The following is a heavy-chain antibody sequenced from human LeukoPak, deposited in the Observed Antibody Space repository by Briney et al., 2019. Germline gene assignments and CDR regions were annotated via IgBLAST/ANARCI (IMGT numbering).Heavy chain of an antibody. CDR2: ITSSGST. V-gene: IGHV4-34*01. Sequence: GTLSLSCAVYGVSFSGYYWSWVRHPPGKGLEWIWEITSSGSTNHIPYLKSQVTISVHTSKNQYSLKLSSVTAADTAVYYCATTVTTLYGMAVWGQGTTVTVSS. D-gene: IGHD4-17*01. CDR1: GVSFSGYY. CDR3: ATTVTTLYGMAV. J-gene: IGHJ6*01.